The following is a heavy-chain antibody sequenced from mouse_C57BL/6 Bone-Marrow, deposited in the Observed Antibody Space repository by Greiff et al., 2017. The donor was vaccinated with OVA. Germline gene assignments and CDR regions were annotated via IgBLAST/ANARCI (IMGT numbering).Heavy chain of an antibody. J-gene: IGHJ1*03. CDR1: GFNIKNTY. D-gene: IGHD1-1*01. V-gene: IGHV14-3*01. Sequence: VQLKESVAELVRPGASVKLSCTASGFNIKNTYMHWVKQRPEQGLEWIGRIDPANGNTKYAPKFPGKATITADTSSNTAYLQLSSLTSEDTAIYYCAHYGSSWWYFDVWGTGTTVTVSS. CDR2: IDPANGNT. CDR3: AHYGSSWWYFDV.